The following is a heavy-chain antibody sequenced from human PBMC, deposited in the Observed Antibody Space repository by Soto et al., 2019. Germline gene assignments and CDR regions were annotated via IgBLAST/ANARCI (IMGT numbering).Heavy chain of an antibody. J-gene: IGHJ6*01. CDR3: ARGDSTDCSNGVCSFFYNHDMDV. D-gene: IGHD2-8*01. CDR2: INPKSGGT. Sequence: ASVMVSCKAYGDSFTDYHIHWVRQAPAQGLDWLGRINPKSGGTGTAKKFQDWVTMTTDTSISTASMELTRLTSDDTAIYYCARGDSTDCSNGVCSFFYNHDMDVWGQGTTVTVSS. V-gene: IGHV1-2*04. CDR1: GDSFTDYH.